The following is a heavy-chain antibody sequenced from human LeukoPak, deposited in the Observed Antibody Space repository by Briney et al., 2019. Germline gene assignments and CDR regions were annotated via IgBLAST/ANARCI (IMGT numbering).Heavy chain of an antibody. CDR1: GFTFSSYS. CDR3: ARVNRCSGGSCPYYFDY. V-gene: IGHV3-21*01. CDR2: ISSSSSYI. Sequence: PGGSLRLSCAASGFTFSSYSMTWVRQAPGKGLEWVSSISSSSSYIYYADSVKGRFTISRDNAKSSLYLQMNSLRAEDTAVYYCARVNRCSGGSCPYYFDYWGQGTLVTVSS. J-gene: IGHJ4*02. D-gene: IGHD2-15*01.